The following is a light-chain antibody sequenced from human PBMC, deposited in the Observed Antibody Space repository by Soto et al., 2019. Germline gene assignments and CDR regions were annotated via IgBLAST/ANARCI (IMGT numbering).Light chain of an antibody. J-gene: IGKJ5*01. Sequence: DIHMTQAPSSLSGSVVEIVSISFQVSQDISNYLNWYQQKPGKAPKLLIYDASNLETGVPSRLSGSGSGTEFALTISGLQPEDFAIYYCQQTYTTPEITFGQGTRLEI. CDR1: QDISNY. CDR3: QQTYTTPEIT. CDR2: DAS. V-gene: IGKV1-33*01.